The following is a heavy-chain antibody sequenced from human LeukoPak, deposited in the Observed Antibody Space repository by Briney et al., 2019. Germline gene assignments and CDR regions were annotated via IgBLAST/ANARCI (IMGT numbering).Heavy chain of an antibody. V-gene: IGHV3-48*04. D-gene: IGHD5-12*01. CDR2: ISSSGTSM. Sequence: GGSLRLSCAASGFIFSGYSMNWVRQAPGKGLEWISYISSSGTSMYYADSMKGRFTISRDNPKKSLSLQMNSLRAEDTAVYHCVRGSGGYDPLDFDSWGQGTLVSVSS. J-gene: IGHJ4*02. CDR1: GFIFSGYS. CDR3: VRGSGGYDPLDFDS.